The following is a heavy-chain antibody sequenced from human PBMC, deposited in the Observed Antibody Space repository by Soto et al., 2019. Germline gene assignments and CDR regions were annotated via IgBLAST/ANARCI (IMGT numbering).Heavy chain of an antibody. CDR2: ISGSGGST. Sequence: GGSLRLSCAASGFTFNNYAMSWVRQAPGKGLEWVSVISGSGGSTYYADSVKGRFTISRDNSKNTVYLQMNSLRAEDTAVYYCAKDPVGGWISHNWFDPWGQGTLVTVSS. CDR1: GFTFNNYA. V-gene: IGHV3-23*01. J-gene: IGHJ5*02. CDR3: AKDPVGGWISHNWFDP. D-gene: IGHD5-12*01.